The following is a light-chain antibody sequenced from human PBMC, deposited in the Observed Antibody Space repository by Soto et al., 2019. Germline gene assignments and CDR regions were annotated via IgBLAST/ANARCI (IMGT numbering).Light chain of an antibody. V-gene: IGKV3-20*01. Sequence: DIFLTQSPGTLSWSPGERATVSCRASQSVRSNFLAWYQQKPGQAPRLLIYGASSRDTGIPDRFSGSGSGTDFTLTISRLEPEDFAVYYCQQYGRSRWTFGQGTKV. CDR3: QQYGRSRWT. CDR2: GAS. CDR1: QSVRSNF. J-gene: IGKJ1*01.